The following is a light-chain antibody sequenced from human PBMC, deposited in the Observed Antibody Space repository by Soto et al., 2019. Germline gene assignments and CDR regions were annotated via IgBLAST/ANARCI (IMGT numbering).Light chain of an antibody. CDR3: QHRGNWPRT. CDR1: QSVTTY. V-gene: IGKV3-11*01. Sequence: EIVLTQSPATLSLSPGERATLSCRASQSVTTYLSWYQQKPGQAPRLLIYGASNRATDIPARFSGSGSGTDFTLTISSLEPEDVAVYYCQHRGNWPRTFGQGTKLEIK. CDR2: GAS. J-gene: IGKJ2*01.